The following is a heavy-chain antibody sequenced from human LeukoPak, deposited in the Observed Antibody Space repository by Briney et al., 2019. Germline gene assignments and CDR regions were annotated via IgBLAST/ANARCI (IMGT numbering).Heavy chain of an antibody. J-gene: IGHJ4*02. CDR1: GDSISSYY. Sequence: SETLSLTCTVSGDSISSYYWTWIRQPPGKGLGWIGYIYYSGSTNYNPSLKSRVTISIDTSKNQFSLKLSSVTAADTAVYYCARGYHDFSGYWLSYFDYWGQGTLVTVSS. CDR3: ARGYHDFSGYWLSYFDY. D-gene: IGHD3-22*01. CDR2: IYYSGST. V-gene: IGHV4-59*01.